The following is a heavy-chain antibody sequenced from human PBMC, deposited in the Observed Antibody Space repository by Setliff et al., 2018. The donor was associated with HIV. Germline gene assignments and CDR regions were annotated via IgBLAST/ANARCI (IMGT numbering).Heavy chain of an antibody. CDR3: ARTRIVGAPPDYDYGMDV. J-gene: IGHJ6*02. CDR1: GYSFINYG. D-gene: IGHD1-26*01. CDR2: IIPLFGTA. Sequence: SVKVSCKASGYSFINYGISWVRQAPGQGLEWMGGIIPLFGTANYAQKFQGRVTMTRDTSTSTVYMELSSLRSDDTAVYYCARTRIVGAPPDYDYGMDVWGRGTTVTVSS. V-gene: IGHV1-69*05.